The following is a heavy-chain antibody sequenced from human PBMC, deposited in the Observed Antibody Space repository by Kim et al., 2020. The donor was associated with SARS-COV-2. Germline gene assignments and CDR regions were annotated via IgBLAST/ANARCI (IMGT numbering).Heavy chain of an antibody. CDR1: GFTFSNFW. V-gene: IGHV3-7*03. CDR3: ANGISASRDYYQGMDV. D-gene: IGHD1-20*01. Sequence: RGSLRLSCTASGFTFSNFWMSWVRQAPGKGLGWVATINQDGTKKHYVDSVKGRFTISRDNAKNSLYLQMNSLRAEDTAVYFCANGISASRDYYQGMDVWGQGTTVTVSS. J-gene: IGHJ6*02. CDR2: INQDGTKK.